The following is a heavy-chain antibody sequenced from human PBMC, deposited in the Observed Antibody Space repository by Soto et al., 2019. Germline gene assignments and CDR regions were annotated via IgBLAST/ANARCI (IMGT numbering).Heavy chain of an antibody. Sequence: QVQVEQSGAEVKKPGSSVKVSCKASGGTFSTAAISWVRQAHGQGLEWMGGIMPIFRTADYAQKFQGRVTISADESASTACLGLRSLSSEDTAIYYCARDQVRPQLGGNYYYIMDVWGQGTTVTVSS. J-gene: IGHJ6*02. CDR1: GGTFSTAA. CDR2: IMPIFRTA. V-gene: IGHV1-69*12. D-gene: IGHD3-3*02. CDR3: ARDQVRPQLGGNYYYIMDV.